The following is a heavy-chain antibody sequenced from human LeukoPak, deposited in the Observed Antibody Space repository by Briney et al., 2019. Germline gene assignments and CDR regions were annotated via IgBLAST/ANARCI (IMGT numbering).Heavy chain of an antibody. V-gene: IGHV3-48*03. CDR3: ARVSIAAAAFFDY. CDR2: INSSGSTI. Sequence: PGGSLRLSCAASGFTFSSYEMNWVRQAPGKGLEWVSYINSSGSTIYYADSVKGRFTISRENAKNSLYLQMNSLRAEDTAVYYCARVSIAAAAFFDYWAREPWSPSPQ. J-gene: IGHJ4*02. CDR1: GFTFSSYE. D-gene: IGHD6-13*01.